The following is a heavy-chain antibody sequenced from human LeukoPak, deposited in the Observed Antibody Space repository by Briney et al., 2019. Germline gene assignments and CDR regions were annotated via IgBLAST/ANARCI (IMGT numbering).Heavy chain of an antibody. Sequence: ASVKVSCKASGYTFTSYGISWVRQAPGQGLEWMGWISAYNGNTNYAQKLQGRVTMTTDTSTSTAYMELRSPRSDDTAVYYCARNGRTNCSGGSCYLDYWGQGTLVTVSS. CDR2: ISAYNGNT. D-gene: IGHD2-15*01. J-gene: IGHJ4*02. CDR1: GYTFTSYG. V-gene: IGHV1-18*01. CDR3: ARNGRTNCSGGSCYLDY.